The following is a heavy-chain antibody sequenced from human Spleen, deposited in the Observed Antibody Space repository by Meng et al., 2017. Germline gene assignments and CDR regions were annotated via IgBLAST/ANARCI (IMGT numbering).Heavy chain of an antibody. CDR3: ARDPLRFSGTYTIRD. D-gene: IGHD1-26*01. CDR1: GYSISNYNS. J-gene: IGHJ4*02. Sequence: GSLRLSCAASGYSISNYNSWRWARQPPGKGLGWNGEIHHGGSTNYNPSLRSRVTISVDKSKNHFSLNLSSVTAADTAVYFCARDPLRFSGTYTIRDWGQGTLVTVSS. V-gene: IGHV4-4*01. CDR2: IHHGGST.